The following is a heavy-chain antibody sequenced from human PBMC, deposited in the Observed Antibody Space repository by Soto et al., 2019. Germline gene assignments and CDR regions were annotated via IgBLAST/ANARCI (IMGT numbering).Heavy chain of an antibody. CDR2: INHSGST. V-gene: IGHV4-34*01. CDR3: ARAPSRYYDILTGYYSDY. CDR1: GGSFSGYY. J-gene: IGHJ4*02. Sequence: QVQLQQWGAGLLKPSETLSLTCAVYGGSFSGYYWSWIRQPPGKGLEWIGEINHSGSTNYNPSLKIRVTISVDTSKNQFSLKLSSVTAADTAVYYCARAPSRYYDILTGYYSDYWGQGTLVTVSS. D-gene: IGHD3-9*01.